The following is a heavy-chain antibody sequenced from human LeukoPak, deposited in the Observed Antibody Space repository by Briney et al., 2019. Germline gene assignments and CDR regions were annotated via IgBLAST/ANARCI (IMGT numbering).Heavy chain of an antibody. CDR2: IYSSGSV. J-gene: IGHJ4*02. CDR1: GGSISSYY. V-gene: IGHV4-4*07. Sequence: SETLSLTCTVSGGSISSYYWSWVRQPAGRGLEWIGRIYSSGSVNYNPSLKSRVTISVDTSKNQFSLKLSSVTAADTAVYYCARALPYGDYVGSVDYWVQGTLVTVSS. D-gene: IGHD4-17*01. CDR3: ARALPYGDYVGSVDY.